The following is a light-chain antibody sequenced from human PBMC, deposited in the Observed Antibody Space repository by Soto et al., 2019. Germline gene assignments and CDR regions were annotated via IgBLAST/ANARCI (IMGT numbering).Light chain of an antibody. Sequence: QSALTQPAPMSGSPGQSITISCTGTSDDVGGYDFVSWYQQHPGKVPRLIIYDFIKRPSGVSHRFSGSKSGNTASLTISGLQIEDEADYYCASYTSSSTYLFGGGTKVTVL. V-gene: IGLV2-14*03. CDR2: DFI. CDR1: SDDVGGYDF. J-gene: IGLJ3*02. CDR3: ASYTSSSTYL.